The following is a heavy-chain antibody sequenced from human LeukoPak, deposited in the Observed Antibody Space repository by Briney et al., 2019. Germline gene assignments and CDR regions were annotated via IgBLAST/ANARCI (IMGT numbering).Heavy chain of an antibody. V-gene: IGHV1-8*01. Sequence: GASVKVSCKASGYIFTNYDINWVRQATGQGLEWMGWMNPNSGNTGFAQKFQGRVTMTRNTSKSTAYMELSSLTSEDWAVYYCARARGYSYGYSDYWGQGTPVTVSS. J-gene: IGHJ4*02. CDR3: ARARGYSYGYSDY. D-gene: IGHD5-18*01. CDR2: MNPNSGNT. CDR1: GYIFTNYD.